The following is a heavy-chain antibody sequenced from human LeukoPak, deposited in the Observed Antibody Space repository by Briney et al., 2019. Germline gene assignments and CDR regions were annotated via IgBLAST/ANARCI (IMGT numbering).Heavy chain of an antibody. J-gene: IGHJ4*02. Sequence: GGSLRLSCAASGFTFNYYAMSWVRQAPGKGLEWVSGISDSGGSTYYTDSVKGRFTISRDNSKNTVYLQMNNLRAEDTAVYFCARHDSFIPYWGQGSLVNVSS. CDR1: GFTFNYYA. V-gene: IGHV3-23*01. CDR2: ISDSGGST. CDR3: ARHDSFIPY. D-gene: IGHD5-18*01.